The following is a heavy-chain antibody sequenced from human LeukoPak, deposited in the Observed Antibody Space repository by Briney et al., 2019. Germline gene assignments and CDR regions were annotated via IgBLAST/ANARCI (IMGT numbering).Heavy chain of an antibody. CDR2: IYYSGST. Sequence: SETLSLTCTASGASISDYYWNWVRQSPGKGLEWIGYIYYSGSTKYNPSLKSRGTISVDTSKNQFSLKLTSMTAADTAVYYCATTLSGSGSYYAIFWGQGILVTVSS. CDR3: ATTLSGSGSYYAIF. D-gene: IGHD3-10*01. V-gene: IGHV4-59*01. CDR1: GASISDYY. J-gene: IGHJ4*02.